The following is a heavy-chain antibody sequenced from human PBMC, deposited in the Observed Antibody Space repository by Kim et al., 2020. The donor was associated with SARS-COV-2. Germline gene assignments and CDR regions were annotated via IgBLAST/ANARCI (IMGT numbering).Heavy chain of an antibody. J-gene: IGHJ6*02. CDR2: ISAYNGNT. V-gene: IGHV1-18*04. Sequence: ASVKVSCKASGYTFTSYGISWVRQAPGQGLEWMGWISAYNGNTNYAQKLQGRVTMTTDTSTSTAYMELRSLRSDDTAVYYCARAVRISSGWYSYYYYYYGMDVWGQGTTVTVSS. D-gene: IGHD6-19*01. CDR3: ARAVRISSGWYSYYYYYYGMDV. CDR1: GYTFTSYG.